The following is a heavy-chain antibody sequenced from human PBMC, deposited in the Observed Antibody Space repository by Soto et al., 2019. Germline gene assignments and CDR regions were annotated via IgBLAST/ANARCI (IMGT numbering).Heavy chain of an antibody. CDR3: MRPAPRGRHYFYFGMDV. Sequence: PGGSLRLSCAASGFTFSSYAMSWVRQAPGKGLEWVSGISSSGGSTYYADSVKGRFTISGDNSKNTLFLRMNRPRVEDTAVYYCMRPAPRGRHYFYFGMDVWGQGTPVTV. D-gene: IGHD3-10*01. CDR2: ISSSGGST. V-gene: IGHV3-23*01. CDR1: GFTFSSYA. J-gene: IGHJ6*02.